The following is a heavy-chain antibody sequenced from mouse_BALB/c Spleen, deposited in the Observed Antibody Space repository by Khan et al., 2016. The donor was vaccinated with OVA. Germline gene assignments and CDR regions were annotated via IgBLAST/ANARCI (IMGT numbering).Heavy chain of an antibody. CDR3: ARFHDGYYYNVDY. CDR2: IWAGGST. J-gene: IGHJ4*01. Sequence: QVQLKESGPGLVAPSQSLSITCTVSGFALTSYGVHWVRQPPGKGLEWLGVIWAGGSTNYNSALMSRLTISQDNSQSQVFLKMNSLQTDYTAMYYCARFHDGYYYNVDYGGQGTSVTVAS. D-gene: IGHD2-3*01. V-gene: IGHV2-9*02. CDR1: GFALTSYG.